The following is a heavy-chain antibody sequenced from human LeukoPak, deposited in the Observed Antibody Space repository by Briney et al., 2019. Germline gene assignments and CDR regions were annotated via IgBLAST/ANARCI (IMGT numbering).Heavy chain of an antibody. J-gene: IGHJ4*02. Sequence: GGPLRLSCAASGFTFSSYEMNWVRQAPGKGLEWVSYIRSNGSTIYYADSVKGRFTISRDNDKNSLYLQMNSLRGEDTAVYYCAREAMVRGSFGYWGQGTLVTVSS. CDR3: AREAMVRGSFGY. CDR2: IRSNGSTI. D-gene: IGHD3-10*01. CDR1: GFTFSSYE. V-gene: IGHV3-48*03.